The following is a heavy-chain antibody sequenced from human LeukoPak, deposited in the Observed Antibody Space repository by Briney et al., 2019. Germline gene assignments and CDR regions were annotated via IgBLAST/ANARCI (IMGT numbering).Heavy chain of an antibody. CDR3: ARAQGYSSGWDFQH. CDR1: GGAISTYY. CDR2: IYYTGST. Sequence: SETLSLTCTVSGGAISTYYWSWIRQTPGMGLEWIGYIYYTGSTNYNPSLKSRVTISVDASKNQFSLKMSSVTAADTAVYYCARAQGYSSGWDFQHWGQGTLVTVSS. D-gene: IGHD6-19*01. V-gene: IGHV4-59*01. J-gene: IGHJ1*01.